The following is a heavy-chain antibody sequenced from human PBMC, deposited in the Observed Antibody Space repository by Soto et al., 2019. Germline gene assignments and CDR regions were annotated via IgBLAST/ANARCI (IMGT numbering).Heavy chain of an antibody. CDR2: IKQDGSEK. CDR3: ARLRTGY. Sequence: EVQLVESGGGLVQPGGSLRLSCAASGFTFSNYWMNWVRQAPGKGLEWVANIKQDGSEKYYVDSVKGRFTISRDNAKNSLYLQMNSLRAEDTAAYYCARLRTGYWGQGTLVTVSS. CDR1: GFTFSNYW. V-gene: IGHV3-7*01. J-gene: IGHJ4*02.